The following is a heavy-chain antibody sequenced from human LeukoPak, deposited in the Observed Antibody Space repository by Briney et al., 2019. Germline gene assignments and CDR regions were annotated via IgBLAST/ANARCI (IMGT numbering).Heavy chain of an antibody. J-gene: IGHJ4*02. CDR2: IIPIFGTA. V-gene: IGHV1-69*05. CDR1: GGTFSSYA. D-gene: IGHD6-6*01. CDR3: ARGAARSDY. Sequence: GASVKVSCKASGGTFSSYAISWVRQAPGQGLEWMGGIIPIFGTANYAQKFQGRVTMTRDTSISTAYMELSRLRSDDTVVYYCARGAARSDYWGQGTLVTVSS.